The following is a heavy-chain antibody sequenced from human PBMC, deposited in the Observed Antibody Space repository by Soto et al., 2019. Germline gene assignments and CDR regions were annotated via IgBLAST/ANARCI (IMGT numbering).Heavy chain of an antibody. J-gene: IGHJ3*02. D-gene: IGHD6-6*01. V-gene: IGHV1-2*04. Sequence: ASVKVSCKASGYTFTGYYMHWVRQAPGQGLEWMGLINPNSGGTNYAQKFQGWVTMTRDTSISTAFLELTRLTTADTAVYYCARDRPQHAFDIWGQGTMVTVSS. CDR3: ARDRPQHAFDI. CDR2: INPNSGGT. CDR1: GYTFTGYY.